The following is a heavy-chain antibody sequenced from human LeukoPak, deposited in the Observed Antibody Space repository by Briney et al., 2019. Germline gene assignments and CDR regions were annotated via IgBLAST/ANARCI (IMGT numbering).Heavy chain of an antibody. V-gene: IGHV3-48*04. CDR1: GFNFSSFS. CDR3: ERERAGSYSAIDY. J-gene: IGHJ4*02. D-gene: IGHD1-26*01. Sequence: GGSLRLSCAASGFNFSSFSMHWVRQVPGEGLEWVSFISSSSITISYADSVKGRFTISRDNAKTSLYLQMNSLRAEDTCVYYCERERAGSYSAIDYWGKGPLVTVSS. CDR2: ISSSSITI.